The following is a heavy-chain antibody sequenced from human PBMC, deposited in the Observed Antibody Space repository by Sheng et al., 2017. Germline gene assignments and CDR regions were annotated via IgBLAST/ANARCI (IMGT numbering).Heavy chain of an antibody. J-gene: IGHJ3*02. D-gene: IGHD3-3*01. Sequence: EVQLVESGGGLVQPGGTLRLSCAASGFSFSNSGMSWVRQAPGKGLEWVSAISGGGGSTYYADSVKGHFTISRDDSKNTLYLQMNSLRAEDTAVYYCAKVLGSIAIFGVVNSAFDIWGQGTMVTVSS. CDR1: GFSFSNSG. CDR2: ISGGGGST. V-gene: IGHV3-23*04. CDR3: AKVLGSIAIFGVVNSAFDI.